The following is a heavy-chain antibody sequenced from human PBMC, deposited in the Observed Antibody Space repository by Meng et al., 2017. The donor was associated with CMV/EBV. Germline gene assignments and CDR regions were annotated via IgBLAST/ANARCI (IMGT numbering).Heavy chain of an antibody. V-gene: IGHV1-69*05. Sequence: SVKVSCKASGGTFSSYAISWVRQAPGQGLEWMGGIIPIFGTANYAQKFQGRVTITTDESTSTAYTELSSLRSEDTAVYYCALGYCSSTSCYSYYYYGMDVWGQGTTVTVSS. CDR1: GGTFSSYA. J-gene: IGHJ6*02. CDR3: ALGYCSSTSCYSYYYYGMDV. D-gene: IGHD2-2*01. CDR2: IIPIFGTA.